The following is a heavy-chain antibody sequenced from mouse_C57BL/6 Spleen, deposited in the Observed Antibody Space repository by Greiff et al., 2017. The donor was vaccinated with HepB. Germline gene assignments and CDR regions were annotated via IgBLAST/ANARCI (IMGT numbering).Heavy chain of an antibody. CDR1: GYAFSSYW. D-gene: IGHD1-1*01. J-gene: IGHJ4*01. V-gene: IGHV1-80*01. CDR2: IYPGDGDT. Sequence: VQLVESGAELVKPGASVKISCKASGYAFSSYWMNWVKQRPGKGLEWIGQIYPGDGDTNYNGKFKGKTTLTADKSSSTAYMQLSSLTSEDSAVYFWARKDYYGSSSRYYAMDYWGQGTSVTVSS. CDR3: ARKDYYGSSSRYYAMDY.